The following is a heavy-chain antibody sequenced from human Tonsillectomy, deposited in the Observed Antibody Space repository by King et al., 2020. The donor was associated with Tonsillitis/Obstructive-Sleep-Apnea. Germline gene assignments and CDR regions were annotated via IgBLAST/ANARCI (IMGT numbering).Heavy chain of an antibody. CDR2: ISNYNKNT. D-gene: IGHD3-3*01. Sequence: QVQLVESGAEVKKPGASVKVSCKASGYTFTSSGITWVRQAPGQGLEWMGWISNYNKNTHYAQNFQGRVTMTTDTSTSTAYMELRSLRSDDTAVYYCARDGDFCVHYWGRGTLVTVSS. CDR3: ARDGDFCVHY. CDR1: GYTFTSSG. J-gene: IGHJ4*02. V-gene: IGHV1-18*01.